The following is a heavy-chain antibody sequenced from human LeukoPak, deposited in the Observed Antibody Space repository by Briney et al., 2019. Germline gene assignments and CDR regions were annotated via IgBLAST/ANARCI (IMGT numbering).Heavy chain of an antibody. V-gene: IGHV4-61*02. J-gene: IGHJ5*02. CDR1: GGSISSGSYY. CDR3: ARGTSPIVVVVAATRDHWFDP. Sequence: SETLSLTCTVSGGSISSGSYYWSWIRQPAGEGREWIGRIYNRGSNNYNHSLKSRDSISVDTSKNQFSLKLRSVIAADTAVYYCARGTSPIVVVVAATRDHWFDPWGQGTLVTVSS. D-gene: IGHD2-15*01. CDR2: IYNRGSN.